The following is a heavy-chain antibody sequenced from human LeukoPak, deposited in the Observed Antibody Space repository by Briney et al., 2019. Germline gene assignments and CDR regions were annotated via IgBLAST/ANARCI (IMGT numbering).Heavy chain of an antibody. V-gene: IGHV1-2*02. CDR2: FNPNSVGT. CDR1: GYTFTYYY. CDR3: AREAPGSGNFVF. D-gene: IGHD3-10*01. J-gene: IGHJ4*02. Sequence: ASVKVSCKTFGYTFTYYYLHWVRQAPGQGLEWMGWFNPNSVGTNSAQKFQGRVTMTSDTSITTAYMELTSLRSDDTAVYYCAREAPGSGNFVFWGQGTLVTVSS.